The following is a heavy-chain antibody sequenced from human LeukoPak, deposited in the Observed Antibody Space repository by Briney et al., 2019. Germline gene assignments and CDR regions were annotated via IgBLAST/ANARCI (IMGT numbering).Heavy chain of an antibody. J-gene: IGHJ3*02. V-gene: IGHV4-59*12. CDR3: ARDLYSSRTNDAFVI. D-gene: IGHD6-13*01. Sequence: SETLSLTCTVSGGSISSYYWTWIRQPPGKGLEWIGSIYYSGNTYYNPSLKSRVTISVDTSKNQFSLKLSSVTAADTAVYYCARDLYSSRTNDAFVIWGQGTMVTVSS. CDR2: IYYSGNT. CDR1: GGSISSYY.